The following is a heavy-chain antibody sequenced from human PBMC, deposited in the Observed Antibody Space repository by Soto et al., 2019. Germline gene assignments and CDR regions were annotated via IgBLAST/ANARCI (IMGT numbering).Heavy chain of an antibody. J-gene: IGHJ6*02. Sequence: QVQLVQSGAEVKKPGSSVKVSCKASGGTFSSYTISWVRQAPGQGLEWMGRIIPILGIANYAQKFQGRVTITADKSTSTAYMELSSLRSEDTAVYYCATGQRVHYYYGMDVWGQGTTVTVSS. V-gene: IGHV1-69*02. D-gene: IGHD2-2*01. CDR3: ATGQRVHYYYGMDV. CDR2: IIPILGIA. CDR1: GGTFSSYT.